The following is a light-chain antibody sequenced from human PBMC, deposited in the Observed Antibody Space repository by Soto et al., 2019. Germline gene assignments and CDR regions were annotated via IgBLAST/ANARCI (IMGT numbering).Light chain of an antibody. J-gene: IGLJ3*02. V-gene: IGLV2-14*01. CDR3: RSYTSSSSLG. CDR2: EVS. CDR1: SSDVGGYNY. Sequence: QSALTQPASVSGSPGQSITISCTGTSSDVGGYNYVSWYQHHPGKAPKLMIYEVSNRPSGVSNRFSGSKSGNTASLTISGLQAEDEADYYCRSYTSSSSLGFGGGTKVTVL.